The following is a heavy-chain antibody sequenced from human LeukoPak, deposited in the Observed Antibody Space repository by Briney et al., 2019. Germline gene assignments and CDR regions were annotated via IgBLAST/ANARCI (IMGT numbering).Heavy chain of an antibody. CDR3: ARGLAAAYDYNWFDP. CDR1: GFTFSSYS. Sequence: PGGSLRLSCAASGFTFSSYSINWVRQAPGKGLEWVSSISSSSTYIYYADSVKGRFTISRDNAKNSLYLQMNSLRAEDTAVYFCARGLAAAYDYNWFDPWGQGTLVTVSS. CDR2: ISSSSTYI. D-gene: IGHD5-12*01. V-gene: IGHV3-21*01. J-gene: IGHJ5*02.